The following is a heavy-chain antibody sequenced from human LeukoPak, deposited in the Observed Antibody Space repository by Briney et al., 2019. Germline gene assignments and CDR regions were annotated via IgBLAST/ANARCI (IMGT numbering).Heavy chain of an antibody. CDR3: ARGWGDGYNYHYFDY. D-gene: IGHD5-24*01. CDR1: GDSISSSGYY. Sequence: TVSGDSISSSGYYWGWIRQPPGKGLEWIGTFYHTGSAFYNPSLKSRVTISVDTSKNQFSLKLSSVTAADTAVYYCARGWGDGYNYHYFDYWGQGTLVTVSS. J-gene: IGHJ4*02. CDR2: FYHTGSA. V-gene: IGHV4-39*01.